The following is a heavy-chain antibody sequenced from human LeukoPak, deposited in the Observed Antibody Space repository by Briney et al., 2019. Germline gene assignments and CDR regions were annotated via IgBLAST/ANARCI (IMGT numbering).Heavy chain of an antibody. Sequence: PSETLSHTCAVYGGSFSGYYWSWIRQPPGKGLEWIGEINHSGSTNYNPSLKSRVTISVDTSKNQFSLKLSSVTAADTAVYYCARGYCSSTSCYFWGYYYGMDVWGQGTTVTVSS. V-gene: IGHV4-34*01. CDR1: GGSFSGYY. J-gene: IGHJ6*02. CDR3: ARGYCSSTSCYFWGYYYGMDV. D-gene: IGHD2-2*01. CDR2: INHSGST.